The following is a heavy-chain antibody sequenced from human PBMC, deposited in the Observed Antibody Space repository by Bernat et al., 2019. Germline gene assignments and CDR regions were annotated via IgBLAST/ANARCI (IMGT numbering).Heavy chain of an antibody. CDR2: IYYSGST. J-gene: IGHJ4*02. D-gene: IGHD3-10*01. CDR3: ARGRNRGSGEQAFDY. CDR1: GGSISSYY. V-gene: IGHV4-59*01. Sequence: QVQLQESGPGLVKPSETLSLTCTVSGGSISSYYWSWIRQPPGKGLEWIGYIYYSGSTNYNPSLKSRVTISVDTSKNQFSLKLSSVTAADTAVYYCARGRNRGSGEQAFDYWGQGTLVTVSS.